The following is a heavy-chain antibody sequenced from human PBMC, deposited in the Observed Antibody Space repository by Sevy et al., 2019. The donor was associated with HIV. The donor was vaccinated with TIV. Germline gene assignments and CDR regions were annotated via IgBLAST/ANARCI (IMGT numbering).Heavy chain of an antibody. V-gene: IGHV3-30*02. CDR1: GFTFSNFG. J-gene: IGHJ4*02. CDR3: AKDLAGPGRRYFDY. Sequence: GESLKISCTASGFTFSNFGMHWVRQVPGKGLEWATFIRYDGSDKYYAASVKGRFTISRDDSKNTLYLQMDSLRPEDTALYYCAKDLAGPGRRYFDYWGQGTLVTVSS. CDR2: IRYDGSDK. D-gene: IGHD6-13*01.